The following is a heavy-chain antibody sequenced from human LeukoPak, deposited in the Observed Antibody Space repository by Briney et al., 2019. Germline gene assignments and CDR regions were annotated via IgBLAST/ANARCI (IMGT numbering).Heavy chain of an antibody. CDR2: IWYDGSNK. D-gene: IGHD6-13*01. V-gene: IGHV3-33*01. CDR3: ARSYSSSWYYYYGMDV. J-gene: IGHJ6*02. Sequence: SGGSLRLSCAASGFTFSSYGMHWVRQAPGKGLEWVADIWYDGSNKYYADSVKGRFTISRDNSKNTLYLQMNSLRAEDTAVYYCARSYSSSWYYYYGMDVWGQGTTVTVSS. CDR1: GFTFSSYG.